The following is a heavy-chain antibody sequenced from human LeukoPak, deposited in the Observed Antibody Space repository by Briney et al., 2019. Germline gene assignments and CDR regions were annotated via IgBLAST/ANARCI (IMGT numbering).Heavy chain of an antibody. D-gene: IGHD6-19*01. J-gene: IGHJ4*02. Sequence: ASVKVSCKASGYTFTSYGISWVRQAPGQGLEWMGWISAYNGNTNYAQKLQGRVTMTTDTSTSTAYKELRSLRSDDTAVYYCARDYPLGAIAVVLGIDYWGQGTLVTVPS. CDR3: ARDYPLGAIAVVLGIDY. CDR2: ISAYNGNT. CDR1: GYTFTSYG. V-gene: IGHV1-18*01.